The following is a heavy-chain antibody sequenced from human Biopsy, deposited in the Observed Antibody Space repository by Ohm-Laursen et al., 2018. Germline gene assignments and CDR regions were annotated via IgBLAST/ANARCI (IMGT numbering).Heavy chain of an antibody. CDR1: GGSISNNNYY. Sequence: SDTLPLTCTVSGGSISNNNYYWGWIRQPPGKGLEWTGSIFYRGSTHYKPSLKSRVNISVDTSKNQFSLKLNSVTAADTAVYYCARDYDTSGYYYVSWGQGTLVTVSS. D-gene: IGHD3-22*01. J-gene: IGHJ5*02. CDR2: IFYRGST. CDR3: ARDYDTSGYYYVS. V-gene: IGHV4-39*02.